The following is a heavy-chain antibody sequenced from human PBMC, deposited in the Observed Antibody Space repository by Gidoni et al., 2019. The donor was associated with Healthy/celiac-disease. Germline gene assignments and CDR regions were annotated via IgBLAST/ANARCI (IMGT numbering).Heavy chain of an antibody. CDR1: GGTFSSYA. J-gene: IGHJ6*02. Sequence: QVQLVQSGAEVKKPGSSVKVSCKASGGTFSSYANSWVRQAPGQGLEWMGGIIPIFGTANYAQKFQGRVTITADESTSTAYMELSSLRSEDTAVYYCARPRRGIAVAGPYHGGYYYGMDVWGQGTTVTVSS. V-gene: IGHV1-69*01. CDR3: ARPRRGIAVAGPYHGGYYYGMDV. D-gene: IGHD6-19*01. CDR2: IIPIFGTA.